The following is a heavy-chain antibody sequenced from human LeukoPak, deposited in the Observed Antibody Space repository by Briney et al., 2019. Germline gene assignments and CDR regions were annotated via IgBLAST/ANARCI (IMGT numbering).Heavy chain of an antibody. CDR1: VDFMSNYD. D-gene: IGHD3-16*01. V-gene: IGHV4-59*01. CDR2: IYYTGST. Sequence: SETLSLTCIVSVDFMSNYDWRWIRQPRWKGLEWLGYIYYTGSTNFNPSLKSRVTISVDTSKNQFSLKLSSVTAADTAVYYCASGGLAYRPDYWGQGTLVTVSS. J-gene: IGHJ4*02. CDR3: ASGGLAYRPDY.